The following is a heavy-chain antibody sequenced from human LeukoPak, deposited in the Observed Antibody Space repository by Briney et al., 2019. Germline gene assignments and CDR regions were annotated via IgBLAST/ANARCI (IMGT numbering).Heavy chain of an antibody. V-gene: IGHV3-20*04. Sequence: GGSLRLSCAASGFTFDDYGMSWVRQAPGKGLEWVSGINWNGGITGYADSVKGRFTISRDNAKNSLYLQMNSLRAEDTALYYCARGHYCGGDCYAFDIWGQGTMVTVSS. CDR3: ARGHYCGGDCYAFDI. CDR1: GFTFDDYG. D-gene: IGHD2-21*02. J-gene: IGHJ3*02. CDR2: INWNGGIT.